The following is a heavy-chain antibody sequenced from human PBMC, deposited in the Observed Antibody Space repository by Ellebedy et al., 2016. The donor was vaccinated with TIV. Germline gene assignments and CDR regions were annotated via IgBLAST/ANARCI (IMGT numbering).Heavy chain of an antibody. CDR2: INHSGST. D-gene: IGHD6-13*01. CDR3: ASRIAAVGVFGSVLKYYFYGMDV. Sequence: SETLSLTCAVYGGSFNGYYWSWIRQPPGKGLEWIGEINHSGSTNYNPSLKSRVTISVDTSKNQFSLKVRSVTAADTAMYYCASRIAAVGVFGSVLKYYFYGMDVWGQGTTVTISS. V-gene: IGHV4-34*01. J-gene: IGHJ6*02. CDR1: GGSFNGYY.